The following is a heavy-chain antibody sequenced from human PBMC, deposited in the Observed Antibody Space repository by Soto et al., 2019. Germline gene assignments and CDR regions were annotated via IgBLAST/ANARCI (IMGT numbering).Heavy chain of an antibody. Sequence: SETLSLTCAVYGGSFSGYYWSWIRQPPGKGLEWIGYIYSSGATNSNPSLKSRVTISLDTSKNQFSLKLSSVTAADTAVYYCARFPVRPEYYFDYWGQGTLVTVSS. CDR3: ARFPVRPEYYFDY. D-gene: IGHD4-17*01. CDR1: GGSFSGYY. CDR2: IYSSGAT. V-gene: IGHV4-59*01. J-gene: IGHJ4*02.